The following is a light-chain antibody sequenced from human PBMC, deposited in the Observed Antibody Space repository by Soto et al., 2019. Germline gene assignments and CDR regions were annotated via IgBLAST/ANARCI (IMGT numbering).Light chain of an antibody. J-gene: IGLJ3*02. CDR1: SSDVGAYNY. V-gene: IGLV2-14*01. CDR3: ISYTSSSTWV. CDR2: EVS. Sequence: QSVLTQPASVSGSPGQSITISCTGTSSDVGAYNYVSWYQQHPGKAPKLMIYEVSNRPSGVSDRFSGSRSGNTASLTISGLQAEDESDYYCISYTSSSTWVFGGETKLTVL.